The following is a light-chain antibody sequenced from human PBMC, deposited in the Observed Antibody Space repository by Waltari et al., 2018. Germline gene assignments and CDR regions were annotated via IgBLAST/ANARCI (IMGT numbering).Light chain of an antibody. CDR1: RSDLGAYNY. Sequence: QSALTQPAPVSGSPGQSIPLSCPGTRSDLGAYNYVAWYQHRPGKAPKLLIYEVNKRPSGASNRFSGSKSGNTASLTISGLQAEDEADYHCCSYAGSSTFVVFGGGTKVTVL. J-gene: IGLJ3*02. CDR2: EVN. V-gene: IGLV2-23*02. CDR3: CSYAGSSTFVV.